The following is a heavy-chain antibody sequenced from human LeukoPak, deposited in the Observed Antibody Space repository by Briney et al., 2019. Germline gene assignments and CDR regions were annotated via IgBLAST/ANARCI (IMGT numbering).Heavy chain of an antibody. V-gene: IGHV3-53*01. CDR3: ARGGSIASPGTLGLPLYYYMDV. D-gene: IGHD6-13*01. CDR1: GFTVSSKY. Sequence: GGSLRLSCAASGFTVSSKYMSWVRQAPGKGLEWVSVIYSGGFTYYADSVKGRFTISRDNSKNTLYLQMNSLRAEDTAVYYCARGGSIASPGTLGLPLYYYMDVWGKGTTVTVSS. J-gene: IGHJ6*03. CDR2: IYSGGFT.